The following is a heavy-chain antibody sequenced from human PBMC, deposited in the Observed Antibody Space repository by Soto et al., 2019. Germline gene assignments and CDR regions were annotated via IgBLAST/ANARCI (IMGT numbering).Heavy chain of an antibody. V-gene: IGHV4-31*03. CDR2: IYYSGST. Sequence: SETLSLTCTDSGGSISSGGYYWSWIRQHPGKGLEWIGYIYYSGSTYYNPSLKSRVTISVDTSKNQFSLKLSSVTAADTAVYYCARGTYYYDSSGYFDYWGQGTLVAVSS. CDR3: ARGTYYYDSSGYFDY. CDR1: GGSISSGGYY. J-gene: IGHJ4*02. D-gene: IGHD3-22*01.